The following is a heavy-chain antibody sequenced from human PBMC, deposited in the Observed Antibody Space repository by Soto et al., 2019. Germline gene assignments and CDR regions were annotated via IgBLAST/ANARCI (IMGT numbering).Heavy chain of an antibody. CDR1: GFTLSGYA. D-gene: IGHD2-15*01. V-gene: IGHV3-48*02. CDR3: ARDCSLGSRYCRWFDP. J-gene: IGHJ5*02. CDR2: ISSSSSNI. Sequence: EVQLVESEGGLVQPGGSLRLSCVASGFTLSGYAMNWVRQAPGKGLEWVSYISSSSSNIQYAGSVKGRFTISRDNAKNSLHLQINSLRDEDTAVYYCARDCSLGSRYCRWFDPWGQGTLVTVSS.